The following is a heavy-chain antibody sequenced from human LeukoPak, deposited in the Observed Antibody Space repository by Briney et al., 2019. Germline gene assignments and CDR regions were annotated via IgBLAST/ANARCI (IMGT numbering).Heavy chain of an antibody. Sequence: KPSETLSLTCTVSGGSISSNSYYWGWIRQPPGKGLEWIGSIYYSGNTYYNPSLKSRVTISVDTSKNQFSLKLSSVTAADTAVYYCARDSRYYDSSGYAFDIWGQGTMVTVSS. D-gene: IGHD3-22*01. V-gene: IGHV4-39*07. CDR2: IYYSGNT. J-gene: IGHJ3*02. CDR3: ARDSRYYDSSGYAFDI. CDR1: GGSISSNSYY.